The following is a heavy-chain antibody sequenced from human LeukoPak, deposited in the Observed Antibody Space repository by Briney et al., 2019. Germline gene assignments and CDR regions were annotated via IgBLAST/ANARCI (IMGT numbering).Heavy chain of an antibody. D-gene: IGHD1-26*01. Sequence: SETLSLTCTVSGGSISSSSYYWGWIRQPPGKGLEWIGSIYYSGSTYYHPSLKSRVTISVDTSKNQFSLKLSSVTAADTAVYYCARHPGGFDPWGQGTLVTVSS. CDR1: GGSISSSSYY. CDR2: IYYSGST. J-gene: IGHJ5*02. V-gene: IGHV4-39*01. CDR3: ARHPGGFDP.